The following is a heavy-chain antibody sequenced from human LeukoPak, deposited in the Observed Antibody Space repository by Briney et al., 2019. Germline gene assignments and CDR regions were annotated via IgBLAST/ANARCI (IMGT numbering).Heavy chain of an antibody. CDR2: IYYSGST. Sequence: PSETLSLTCIVSGGSISSSRFYWGWIRQPPGKGLEWIGTIYYSGSTYYNPSLKSRVTISADTSKNQFPLNLSSVTAADTGVYYCARHVSSDLRIVVVTSDWYFDRWGRGTLVTVSS. D-gene: IGHD2-21*02. J-gene: IGHJ2*01. V-gene: IGHV4-39*01. CDR1: GGSISSSRFY. CDR3: ARHVSSDLRIVVVTSDWYFDR.